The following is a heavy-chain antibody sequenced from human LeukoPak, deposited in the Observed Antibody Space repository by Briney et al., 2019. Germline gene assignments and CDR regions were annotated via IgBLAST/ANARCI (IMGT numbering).Heavy chain of an antibody. CDR1: GFTFCCHA. Sequence: GGCLGLSCAAPGFTFCCHAMSWGGPAPGKGVEWVSVISGSGDSTYYADSVKGRFSISRDNSKNTLYLQMNSLRAEDTAVYYCTWGGSGYYAYWGQGTLVTVSS. V-gene: IGHV3-23*01. CDR2: ISGSGDST. D-gene: IGHD3-3*01. CDR3: TWGGSGYYAY. J-gene: IGHJ4*02.